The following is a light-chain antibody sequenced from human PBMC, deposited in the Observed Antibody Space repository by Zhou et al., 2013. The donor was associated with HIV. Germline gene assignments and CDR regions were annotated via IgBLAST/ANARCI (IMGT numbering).Light chain of an antibody. CDR3: QQYNSYPLT. CDR2: EAS. V-gene: IGKV1-5*03. Sequence: DIQMTQSPSTLSASVGDRVTITCRASQSISNLLAWYQQKPGKAPKLLIYEASSLESGVPSRFSGSGPGTEFTLTISSLQPDDFATYYCQQYNSYPLTFGQGTKVEIK. CDR1: QSISNL. J-gene: IGKJ1*01.